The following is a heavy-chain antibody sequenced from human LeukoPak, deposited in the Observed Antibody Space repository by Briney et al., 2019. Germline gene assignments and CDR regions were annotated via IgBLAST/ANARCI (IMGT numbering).Heavy chain of an antibody. V-gene: IGHV4-34*01. CDR1: GGSFSGYY. CDR3: ARGPRWLGQYFQH. CDR2: ISHSGST. J-gene: IGHJ1*01. Sequence: SETLSLTCAVYGGSFSGYYWSWIRQPPGKGLEWIGEISHSGSTNYNPSLKSRVTISVDTSKNQFSLKLSSVTAADTAVYYCARGPRWLGQYFQHWGQGTLVTVSS. D-gene: IGHD6-19*01.